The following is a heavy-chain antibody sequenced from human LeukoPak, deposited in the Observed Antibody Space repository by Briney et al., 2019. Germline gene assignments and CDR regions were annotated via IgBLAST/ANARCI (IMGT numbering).Heavy chain of an antibody. V-gene: IGHV3-21*01. D-gene: IGHD6-19*01. CDR3: ARGGPYSSGSLEFDP. CDR1: GFAFSSYG. J-gene: IGHJ5*02. CDR2: ISSTSRYI. Sequence: GGSLRLSCAASGFAFSSYGMNWVRQAPGKGLGWVSSISSTSRYIYYADSVKGRFTISRDNAKNSLYLQVNSLRAEDTAVYYCARGGPYSSGSLEFDPWGQGTLVTVSS.